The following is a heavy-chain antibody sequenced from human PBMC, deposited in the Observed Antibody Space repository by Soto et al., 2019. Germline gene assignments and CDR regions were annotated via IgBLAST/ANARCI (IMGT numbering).Heavy chain of an antibody. Sequence: EVQLLESGGGLVQPGGSLRLSCAASGFTFSSYAMRWVRQAPVKGLEWVSAISGSGGRTYYADSVKGRITISRDNTKNTLTPQMNSQRAEKTAVYECARRGSGSYDDYWGQGTLVTVSS. CDR2: ISGSGGRT. CDR3: ARRGSGSYDDY. D-gene: IGHD1-26*01. CDR1: GFTFSSYA. V-gene: IGHV3-23*01. J-gene: IGHJ4*02.